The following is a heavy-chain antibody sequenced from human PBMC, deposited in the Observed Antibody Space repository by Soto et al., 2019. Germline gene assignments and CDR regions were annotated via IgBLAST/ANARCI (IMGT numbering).Heavy chain of an antibody. D-gene: IGHD1-1*01. V-gene: IGHV1-2*04. CDR3: ARDLAALVSDWNDGGRGRIEYYYGMDV. CDR2: INPNSGGT. J-gene: IGHJ6*02. CDR1: GYTFAGYY. Sequence: GASVKVSCKASGYTFAGYYMHWVRQAPGQGLEWMGWINPNSGGTNYAQKFQGWVTMTRDTSISTAYMELSRLRSDDTAVYYCARDLAALVSDWNDGGRGRIEYYYGMDVWGQGTTVTVSS.